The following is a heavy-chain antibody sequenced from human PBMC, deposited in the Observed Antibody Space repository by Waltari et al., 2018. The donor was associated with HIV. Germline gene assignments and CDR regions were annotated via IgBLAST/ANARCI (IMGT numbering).Heavy chain of an antibody. J-gene: IGHJ6*02. V-gene: IGHV3-23*01. Sequence: EVQLLESGGGLVQPGGSLRLSCAASGFTFSSYAMSWVRPAPGKGLEWVSAISGSGGSTYYADSVKGRFTISRDNSKNTLYLQMNSLRAEDTAVYYCAKDQGSGSRLWYYGMDVWGQGTTVTVSS. D-gene: IGHD3-10*01. CDR3: AKDQGSGSRLWYYGMDV. CDR1: GFTFSSYA. CDR2: ISGSGGST.